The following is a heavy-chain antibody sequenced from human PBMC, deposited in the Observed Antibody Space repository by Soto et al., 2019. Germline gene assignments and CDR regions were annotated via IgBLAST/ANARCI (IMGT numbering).Heavy chain of an antibody. CDR2: SSGSGGIT. CDR3: AKNEKGFYYGRGSPPGYYYYYGMDV. CDR1: GFTFSSYA. V-gene: IGHV3-23*01. J-gene: IGHJ6*04. Sequence: GSLRLSCAASGFTFSSYAMSWVRQAPGKGLQWASGSSGSGGITYYADSVKGRFTISSHNSKNTLYLQMNSLRAEDTAVYYCAKNEKGFYYGRGSPPGYYYYYGMDVWGKGTTVTVSS. D-gene: IGHD3-10*01.